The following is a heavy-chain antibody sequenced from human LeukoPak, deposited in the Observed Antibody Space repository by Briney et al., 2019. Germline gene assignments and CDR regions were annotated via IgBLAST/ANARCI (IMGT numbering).Heavy chain of an antibody. CDR2: IYYSGST. CDR1: GGSVSSSGYY. D-gene: IGHD3-10*01. Sequence: SETLSLTCTVSGGSVSSSGYYWSWIRQPPGKGLEWIGYIYYSGSTNYNPSLKSRVTISVDTSKNQFSLKPSSVTAADTAVYYCATQGVRAAFDIWGQGTMVTVSS. V-gene: IGHV4-61*08. J-gene: IGHJ3*02. CDR3: ATQGVRAAFDI.